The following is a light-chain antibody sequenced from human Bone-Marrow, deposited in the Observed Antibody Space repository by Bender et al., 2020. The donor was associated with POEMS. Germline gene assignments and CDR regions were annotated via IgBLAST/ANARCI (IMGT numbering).Light chain of an antibody. Sequence: SFLTHPPSFSFSPFPLFPLSFPFLLSHTFSFYYINFYHHLPLTSPKLLIYGYNNRPSGVPDRFSGSKSGTSASLAITGIQAEDEGDYYCQSYDNSLGGWVFGGG. CDR2: GYN. V-gene: IGLV1-40*01. CDR1: LSHTFSFYY. J-gene: IGLJ3*02. CDR3: QSYDNSLGGWV.